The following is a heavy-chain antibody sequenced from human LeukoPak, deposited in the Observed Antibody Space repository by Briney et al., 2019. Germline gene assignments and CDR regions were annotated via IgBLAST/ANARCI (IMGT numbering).Heavy chain of an antibody. CDR3: ATDSFSFGDLNPGP. J-gene: IGHJ5*02. V-gene: IGHV3-7*01. CDR1: GFTFSSYW. CDR2: IIQDGSEK. D-gene: IGHD3-16*01. Sequence: PGGSLRLSCAASGFTFSSYWMSWVRQAPRKGLEWGANIIQDGSEKYYVDSVRGRFTISRDNAKSSLYLQMTNLRAEDTAVYYCATDSFSFGDLNPGPWGQGTLVTVSS.